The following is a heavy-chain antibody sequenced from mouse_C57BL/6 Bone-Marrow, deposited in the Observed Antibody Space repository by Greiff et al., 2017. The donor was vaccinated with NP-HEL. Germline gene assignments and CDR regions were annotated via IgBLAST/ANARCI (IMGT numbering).Heavy chain of an antibody. Sequence: VQLQESGPELVKPGASVKISCKASGYAFSSSWMNWVKQRPGKGLEWIGRIYPGDGDTNYNGKFKGKATLTADKSSSTAYMQLSSLTSEDSAVYFCARREWFYAMDYWGQGTSVTVSS. CDR1: GYAFSSSW. D-gene: IGHD2-2*01. V-gene: IGHV1-82*01. CDR2: IYPGDGDT. CDR3: ARREWFYAMDY. J-gene: IGHJ4*01.